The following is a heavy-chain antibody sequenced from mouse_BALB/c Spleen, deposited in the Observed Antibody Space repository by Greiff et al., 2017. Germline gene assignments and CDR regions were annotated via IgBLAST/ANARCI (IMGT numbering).Heavy chain of an antibody. D-gene: IGHD2-10*02. J-gene: IGHJ3*01. Sequence: EVKLMESGGGLVQPGGSRKLSCAASGFTFSSFGMHWVRQAPEKGLEWVAYISSGSSTIYYADTVKGRFTISRDNPKNTLFLQMTSLRSEDTAMYYCARGEYGNPWFAYWGQGTLVTVSA. V-gene: IGHV5-17*02. CDR2: ISSGSSTI. CDR3: ARGEYGNPWFAY. CDR1: GFTFSSFG.